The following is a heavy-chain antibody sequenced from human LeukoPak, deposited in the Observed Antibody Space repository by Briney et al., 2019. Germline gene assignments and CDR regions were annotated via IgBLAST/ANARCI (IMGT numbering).Heavy chain of an antibody. V-gene: IGHV4-39*01. CDR2: IYYSGST. D-gene: IGHD3-9*01. CDR3: ATPPHYDILTGYYA. CDR1: GGSISSSSYY. J-gene: IGHJ5*02. Sequence: SGTLSLTCTVSGGSISSSSYYWGWIRQPPGKGLEWIGSIYYSGSTYYNPSLKSRVTISVDTSKNQFSLKLSSVTAADTAVYYCATPPHYDILTGYYAWGQGTLVTVSS.